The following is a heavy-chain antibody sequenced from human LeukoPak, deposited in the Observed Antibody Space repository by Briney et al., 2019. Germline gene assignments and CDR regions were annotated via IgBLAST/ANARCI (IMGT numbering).Heavy chain of an antibody. J-gene: IGHJ4*02. CDR3: ARTFCSTTSRYLPPFDY. CDR2: ISSSGGTI. CDR1: GFTFSSYE. Sequence: GGSLRLSCVASGFTFSSYEMNWVRQAPGKGLEWVSYISSSGGTIYYADSVKGRFTISRDNAKNSLFLQMNSLRAEDTAAYYCARTFCSTTSRYLPPFDYWGQGALVTVSS. D-gene: IGHD2-2*01. V-gene: IGHV3-48*03.